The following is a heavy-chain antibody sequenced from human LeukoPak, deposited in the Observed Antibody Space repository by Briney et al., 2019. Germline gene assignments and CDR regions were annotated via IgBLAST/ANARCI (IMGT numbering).Heavy chain of an antibody. V-gene: IGHV3-7*01. CDR2: IKKDGSEK. D-gene: IGHD3/OR15-3a*01. J-gene: IGHJ6*03. Sequence: SGGSLRLSCAASGFTFSSYWMSWVRQAPGKGLEWVANIKKDGSEKYYVDSVKGRFTISRDNAKNSLYLQMNSLRAEDTAVYYCGRGTGYYYYYYMDVWGKGTTLTVSS. CDR3: GRGTGYYYYYYMDV. CDR1: GFTFSSYW.